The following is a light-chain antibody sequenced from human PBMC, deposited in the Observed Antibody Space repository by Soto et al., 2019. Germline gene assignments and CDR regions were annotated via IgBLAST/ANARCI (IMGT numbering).Light chain of an antibody. CDR1: RSDIGDSNF. CDR3: ASFRSGTLLV. Sequence: QSALTQPPAASGSPGRSVTISCTGPRSDIGDSNFISWYQHSPGKAPRLLTYQVNNRPSGVSGRFSGSKAGNTASLTIPGLLDDDEADYFCASFRSGTLLVFGSGTKVTV. V-gene: IGLV2-14*01. J-gene: IGLJ1*01. CDR2: QVN.